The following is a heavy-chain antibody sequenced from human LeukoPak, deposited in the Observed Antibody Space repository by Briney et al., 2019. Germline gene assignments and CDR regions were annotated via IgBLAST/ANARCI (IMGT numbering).Heavy chain of an antibody. D-gene: IGHD2-2*01. Sequence: GGSLRLSCSASGFTFSSYEMNWVRQAPGKGLEWVSYISSSGSTIYYTDSVKGRFTISRDNAKNSLYLQMNSLRAEETAVYYCARDLARCSSTSCYGYYYYGMDVWGKGTTVTVSS. CDR1: GFTFSSYE. J-gene: IGHJ6*04. CDR3: ARDLARCSSTSCYGYYYYGMDV. CDR2: ISSSGSTI. V-gene: IGHV3-48*03.